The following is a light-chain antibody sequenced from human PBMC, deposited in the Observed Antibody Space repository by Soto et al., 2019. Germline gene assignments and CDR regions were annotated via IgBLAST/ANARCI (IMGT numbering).Light chain of an antibody. J-gene: IGKJ1*01. Sequence: DIQMTQSPSTLSAVVGDRVTITCRASQSISRWLAWYQQKPGKPPHLLIYDVSSLQSGVPSRFSGSGSGTDFTLIINSLHPDDFATYYCLQYSTTWTFGQGTKVTIK. V-gene: IGKV1-5*01. CDR2: DVS. CDR1: QSISRW. CDR3: LQYSTTWT.